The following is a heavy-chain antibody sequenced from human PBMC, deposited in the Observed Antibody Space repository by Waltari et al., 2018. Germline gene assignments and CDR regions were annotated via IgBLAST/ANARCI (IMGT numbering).Heavy chain of an antibody. D-gene: IGHD6-6*01. CDR1: GYTFTSYA. CDR3: AKSSIAALDAFDI. V-gene: IGHV1-3*01. Sequence: QVQLVQSGAEVKKPGASVKVSCKASGYTFTSYAMHWVRQAPGQRLEWMGWINAGNGNTKYSQKFQGRVTITRDTSTSTAYMELSSLRSEDTAVYYCAKSSIAALDAFDIWGQGTMVTVSS. CDR2: INAGNGNT. J-gene: IGHJ3*02.